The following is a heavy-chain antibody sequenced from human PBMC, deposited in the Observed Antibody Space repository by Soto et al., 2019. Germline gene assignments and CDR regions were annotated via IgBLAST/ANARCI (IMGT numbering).Heavy chain of an antibody. CDR3: TRAYSSGWYDFDY. CDR2: IRSKAYGGTT. Sequence: GSLRLSCTASGFTFGDYAMSWFRQAPGKGLEWVGFIRSKAYGGTTEYAASVKGRFTISRDDSKSIAYLQMNSLKTEDTAVYYCTRAYSSGWYDFDYWGQGTLVTVSS. D-gene: IGHD6-19*01. J-gene: IGHJ4*02. V-gene: IGHV3-49*03. CDR1: GFTFGDYA.